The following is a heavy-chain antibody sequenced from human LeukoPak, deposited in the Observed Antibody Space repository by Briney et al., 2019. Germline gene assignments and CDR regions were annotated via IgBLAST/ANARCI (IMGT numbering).Heavy chain of an antibody. CDR2: ISWRTIDI. Sequence: GGSLRLSCVASGFTLSSYNMKWVRQAPGNRLEWVSSISWRTIDIEYADSVKGRFTISRDNAKNSLYPQMSSLRAEDTAIYYCARADDYIDYWGQGVLVTVSS. CDR1: GFTLSSYN. V-gene: IGHV3-21*01. CDR3: ARADDYIDY. J-gene: IGHJ4*02.